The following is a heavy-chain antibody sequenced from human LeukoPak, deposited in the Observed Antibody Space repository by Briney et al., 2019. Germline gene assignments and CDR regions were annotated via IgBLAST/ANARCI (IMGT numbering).Heavy chain of an antibody. CDR1: GDSISSYY. Sequence: PSETLSLTCTVSGDSISSYYWSWIRQPPGKGLEWIGNMYYSGSTNYNPSLKSRVTISVDTSKNQFSLKLSSVTAVDTAVYYCARESYYGSGSEGYFAYWGQGTLVTVSS. J-gene: IGHJ4*02. CDR3: ARESYYGSGSEGYFAY. V-gene: IGHV4-59*01. D-gene: IGHD3-10*01. CDR2: MYYSGST.